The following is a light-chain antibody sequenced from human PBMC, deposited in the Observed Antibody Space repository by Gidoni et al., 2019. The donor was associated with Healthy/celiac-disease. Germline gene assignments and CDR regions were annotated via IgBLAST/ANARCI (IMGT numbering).Light chain of an antibody. V-gene: IGKV3-15*01. J-gene: IGKJ4*01. CDR3: QKYNNWRL. Sequence: EIVMTQSPATLSVSPGERATLSQAPRLLIYGASTRATGIPARFSGSGSGTEFTLTSSSLQSEDFAVYYCQKYNNWRLFGGGTKVEIK. CDR2: GAS.